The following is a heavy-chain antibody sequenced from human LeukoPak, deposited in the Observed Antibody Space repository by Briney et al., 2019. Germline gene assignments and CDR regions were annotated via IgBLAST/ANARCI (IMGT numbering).Heavy chain of an antibody. D-gene: IGHD5-12*01. CDR1: GFIFSTYS. CDR3: ARNSAYDYWDWFDP. J-gene: IGHJ5*02. V-gene: IGHV3-21*01. CDR2: ISSSGRHI. Sequence: PGGSLRLSCAASGFIFSTYSMNWVRQAPGKGLEWVSSISSSGRHIYYADSVKGRFTISRDNAKNSLYLQMNNLRAEDTAVYYCARNSAYDYWDWFDPWGQRTLVTVSS.